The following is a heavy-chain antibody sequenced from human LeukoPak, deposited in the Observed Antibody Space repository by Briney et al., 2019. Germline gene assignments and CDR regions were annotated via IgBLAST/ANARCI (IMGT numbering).Heavy chain of an antibody. J-gene: IGHJ5*02. CDR3: ARGDYFDGGGRNWLDP. V-gene: IGHV4-4*07. CDR2: IHTSGTT. Sequence: PSETLSLTCTVSGGSMSSYHWSLIRQPAGKGLEWIGRIHTSGTTYYNPSLKSRVTMSADTSKNQFSLRLTSVTAADTAVYYCARGDYFDGGGRNWLDPWGQGTLVTVSS. D-gene: IGHD3-16*01. CDR1: GGSMSSYH.